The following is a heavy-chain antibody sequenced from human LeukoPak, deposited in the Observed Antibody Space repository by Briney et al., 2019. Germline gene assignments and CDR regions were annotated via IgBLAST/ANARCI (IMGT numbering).Heavy chain of an antibody. V-gene: IGHV3-21*01. CDR2: ISSSSSYI. CDR1: GFTFSSYS. J-gene: IGHJ4*02. Sequence: PGGSLRLSCAASGFTFSSYSMNWVRQAPGKGLEWVSSISSSSSYIYYADSVKGRFTISRDNAKNSLYLQMNSLRAEDTAVYYCARDGGYSSSWFSFDYWGQGTLVTVSS. CDR3: ARDGGYSSSWFSFDY. D-gene: IGHD6-13*01.